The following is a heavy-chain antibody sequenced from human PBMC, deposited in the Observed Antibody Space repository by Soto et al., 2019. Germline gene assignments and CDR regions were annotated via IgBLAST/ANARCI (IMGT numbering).Heavy chain of an antibody. D-gene: IGHD1-26*01. Sequence: PSETLSLTCAVYGGSSSALYSTWIRQSPVKGLEWIGEISSGITNYNPSLKSRVTISADTSKNQFSLKLSSVTAADTAVYYCARGPYSRGVGATNPSHWGQGTPVTVSS. CDR1: GGSSSALY. CDR2: ISSGIT. V-gene: IGHV4-34*01. J-gene: IGHJ4*02. CDR3: ARGPYSRGVGATNPSH.